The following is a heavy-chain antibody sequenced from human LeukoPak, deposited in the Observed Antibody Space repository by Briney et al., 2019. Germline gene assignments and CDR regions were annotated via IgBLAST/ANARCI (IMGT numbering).Heavy chain of an antibody. V-gene: IGHV4-30-2*01. CDR2: IYHSGST. Sequence: SETLSLTCAVSGGSISSGGYSWSWIRQPPGKGLEWIVNIYHSGSTYYNPSLKSRVTISVDRSKNQFSLKLSSVTAADTAVYYCATSTGAYYYSYGMDVWDQGTTVTVSS. CDR1: GGSISSGGYS. J-gene: IGHJ6*02. CDR3: ATSTGAYYYSYGMDV. D-gene: IGHD7-27*01.